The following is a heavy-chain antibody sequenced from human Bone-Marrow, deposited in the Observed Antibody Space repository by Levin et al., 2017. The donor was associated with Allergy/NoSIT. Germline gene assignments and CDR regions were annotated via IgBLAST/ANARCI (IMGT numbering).Heavy chain of an antibody. D-gene: IGHD2-2*02. V-gene: IGHV1-69*13. CDR3: ARDLETAAISTRDAFDV. CDR2: IIPIFGTA. CDR1: GGSFSNYA. Sequence: ASVKVSCKTFGGSFSNYAISWVRQAPGQGLEWMGGIIPIFGTANYAQKLEDRLTITADDSTRTVYMELSGLRSDDTAMYYCARDLETAAISTRDAFDVWGQGTMVTVS. J-gene: IGHJ3*01.